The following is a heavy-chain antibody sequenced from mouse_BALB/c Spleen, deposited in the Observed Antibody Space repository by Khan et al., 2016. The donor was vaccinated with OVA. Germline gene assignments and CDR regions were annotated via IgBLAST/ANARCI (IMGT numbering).Heavy chain of an antibody. Sequence: QVQLKQSGPELKKPGETVRISCKASGYTFTTSGMQWVQKMPGKGLKWIGWINTHSGVPKYAADFKGRFAFSLETSASTAYLQITNLKNEDTATDYCASRYGYGWYFDDWGQGTPVTVSS. CDR1: GYTFTTSG. D-gene: IGHD2-2*01. CDR3: ASRYGYGWYFDD. J-gene: IGHJ1*01. V-gene: IGHV9-4*02. CDR2: INTHSGVP.